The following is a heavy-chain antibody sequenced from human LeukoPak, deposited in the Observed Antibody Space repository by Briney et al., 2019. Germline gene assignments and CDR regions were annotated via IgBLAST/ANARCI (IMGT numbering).Heavy chain of an antibody. Sequence: PGGSLRLSCAASGFTFSSYSMNWARQAPGKGLEWVSSISSSSSYIYYADSVKGRFTISRDNAKNSLYLQMNSLRAEDTAVYYCARDPYDSSGYCDYWGQGTLVTVSS. CDR2: ISSSSSYI. CDR1: GFTFSSYS. D-gene: IGHD3-22*01. J-gene: IGHJ4*02. CDR3: ARDPYDSSGYCDY. V-gene: IGHV3-21*01.